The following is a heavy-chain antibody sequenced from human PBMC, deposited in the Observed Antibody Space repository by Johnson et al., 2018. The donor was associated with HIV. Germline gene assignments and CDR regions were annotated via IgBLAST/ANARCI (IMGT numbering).Heavy chain of an antibody. CDR1: GFTFSSYA. V-gene: IGHV3-30*04. J-gene: IGHJ3*02. CDR2: IWYDGSNE. CDR3: ARSYSGSTWDAFDI. D-gene: IGHD1-26*01. Sequence: QVQLVESGGGVVQPGRSLRLSCAASGFTFSSYAMHWVRQAPGKGLEWVAVIWYDGSNEYYADSVKGRFTISRDNSKNTLYLQMNSLRAEDTAVYYCARSYSGSTWDAFDIWGQGTMVTVSS.